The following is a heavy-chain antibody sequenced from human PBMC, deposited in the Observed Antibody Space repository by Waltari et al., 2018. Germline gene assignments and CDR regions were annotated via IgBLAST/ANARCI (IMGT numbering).Heavy chain of an antibody. D-gene: IGHD1-26*01. CDR2: INPNSGGT. CDR1: GYTFTGYY. V-gene: IGHV1-2*06. CDR3: AREMGALTIDFDY. J-gene: IGHJ4*02. Sequence: VQLVQSGAEVKKPGASVKVSCKASGYTFTGYYMHWVRQAPGQGLEWMGRINPNSGGTNYAQKFQGRVTMTRDTSISTAYMELSRLRSDDTAVYYCAREMGALTIDFDYWGQGTLVTVSS.